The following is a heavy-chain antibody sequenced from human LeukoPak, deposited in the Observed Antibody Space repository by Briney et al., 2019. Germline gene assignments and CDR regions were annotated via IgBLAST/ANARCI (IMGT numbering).Heavy chain of an antibody. CDR2: IYYSGST. CDR3: ARLVRFGQWLGGFDY. J-gene: IGHJ4*02. D-gene: IGHD6-19*01. Sequence: PPETLSLTCTVSGGSISSGSYYWSWIRQPAGKGLEWIGYIYYSGSTNYNPSLKSRVTISVDTSKNQFSLKLSSVTAADTAVYYCARLVRFGQWLGGFDYWGQGTLVTVSS. CDR1: GGSISSGSYY. V-gene: IGHV4-61*10.